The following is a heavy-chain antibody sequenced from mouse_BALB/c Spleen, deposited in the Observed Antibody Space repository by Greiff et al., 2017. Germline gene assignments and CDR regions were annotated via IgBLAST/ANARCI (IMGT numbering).Heavy chain of an antibody. J-gene: IGHJ3*01. CDR2: IDPENGDT. V-gene: IGHV14-4*02. Sequence: EVQLQQSGAELVRSGASVKLSCTASGFNIKDYYMHWVKQRPEQGLEWIGWIDPENGDTEYAPKFQGKATMTADTSSNTAYLQLSSLTSEDTAVYYCNLPYGNYESWFADWGQGTLVTVSA. D-gene: IGHD2-1*01. CDR1: GFNIKDYY. CDR3: NLPYGNYESWFAD.